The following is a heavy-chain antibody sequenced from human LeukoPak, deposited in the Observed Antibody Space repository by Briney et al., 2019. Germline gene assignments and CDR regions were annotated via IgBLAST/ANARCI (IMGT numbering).Heavy chain of an antibody. J-gene: IGHJ4*02. D-gene: IGHD3-22*01. CDR3: TRDRSSVYFDY. CDR1: GFTFKNHG. V-gene: IGHV3-33*01. Sequence: GGSLRLPCEASGFTFKNHGMHWVRQAPGKGLEWVAVIWYDGSNKYYADSVKGRFTISRDNSKNTLYLQVNSLRAEDTAVYYCTRDRSSVYFDYWGQGTLVIVSS. CDR2: IWYDGSNK.